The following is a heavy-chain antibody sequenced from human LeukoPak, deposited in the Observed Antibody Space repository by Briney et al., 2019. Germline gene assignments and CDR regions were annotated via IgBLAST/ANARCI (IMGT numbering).Heavy chain of an antibody. J-gene: IGHJ4*02. V-gene: IGHV3-21*01. D-gene: IGHD3-22*01. Sequence: GGSLRLSCAASGFPFSRHSMNWLRQAPGKGLVWVSSISSSSSYLDYAVSVKGRFTISRDNAKNSLYLQMNSLRAEDTAVYYCARDPRGPAGYDSPARDTFDYWGQGTLVTVSS. CDR1: GFPFSRHS. CDR3: ARDPRGPAGYDSPARDTFDY. CDR2: ISSSSSYL.